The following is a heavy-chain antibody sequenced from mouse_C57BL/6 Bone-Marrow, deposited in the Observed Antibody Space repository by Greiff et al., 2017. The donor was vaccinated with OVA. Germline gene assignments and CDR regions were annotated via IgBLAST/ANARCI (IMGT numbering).Heavy chain of an antibody. V-gene: IGHV1-55*01. J-gene: IGHJ4*01. D-gene: IGHD1-1*01. CDR1: GYTFTSYW. Sequence: QVQLQQPGAELVKPGASVKMSCKASGYTFTSYWITWVKQRPGQGLEWIGDIYPGSGSTNYNEKFKSKATLTVETSSSTAYMQLSSLTSEDSAVYYCARSGWAYYGSSFYAMDYWGQGTSVTVSS. CDR2: IYPGSGST. CDR3: ARSGWAYYGSSFYAMDY.